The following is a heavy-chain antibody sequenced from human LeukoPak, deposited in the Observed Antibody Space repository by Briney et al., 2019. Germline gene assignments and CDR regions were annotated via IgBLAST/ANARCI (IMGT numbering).Heavy chain of an antibody. CDR3: AADGSYYYDSSGWLFDY. J-gene: IGHJ4*02. CDR1: GFTFTSSA. D-gene: IGHD3-22*01. V-gene: IGHV1-58*01. Sequence: SVKVSCKASGFTFTSSAVQWVRQARGQRLEWIGWIVVGSGNTNYAQKFQERVTITRDMSTSTAYMELSSLRSEDTAVYYCAADGSYYYDSSGWLFDYWGQGTLVTVSS. CDR2: IVVGSGNT.